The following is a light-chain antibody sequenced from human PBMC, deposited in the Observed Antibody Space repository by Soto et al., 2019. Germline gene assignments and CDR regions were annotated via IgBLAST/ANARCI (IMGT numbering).Light chain of an antibody. CDR3: QQYGASPWT. Sequence: EVVLTQSPGTLSLSPGERGTLSCRCSQNVVGYKLAWYQQKPGQPPRLLFYDTSSRAAAASDRFSGSGSGTDFTLTISRLEPGDFAMYYCQQYGASPWTFGQGTKVDIK. J-gene: IGKJ1*01. CDR1: QNVVGYK. CDR2: DTS. V-gene: IGKV3-20*01.